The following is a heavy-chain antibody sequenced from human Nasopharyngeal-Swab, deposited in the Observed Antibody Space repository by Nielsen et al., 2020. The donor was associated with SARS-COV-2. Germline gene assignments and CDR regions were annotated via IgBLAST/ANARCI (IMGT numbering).Heavy chain of an antibody. CDR2: INGDGDRA. J-gene: IGHJ3*02. CDR1: GFTPDYN. Sequence: GGSLRLSCAVSGFTPDYNMHWVRQVPGKGLEGVSLINGDGDRASYADSVRGRFVVSRDNSKSSVYLQMHSLRNEDTAFYYCVKDRSDYCSTTTCWSDGFDTWGQGTMVTVSS. CDR3: VKDRSDYCSTTTCWSDGFDT. V-gene: IGHV3-43*01. D-gene: IGHD1-1*01.